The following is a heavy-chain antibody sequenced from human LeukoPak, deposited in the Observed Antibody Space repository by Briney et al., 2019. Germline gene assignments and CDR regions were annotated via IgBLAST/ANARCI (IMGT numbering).Heavy chain of an antibody. Sequence: PGGSLRLSCAASGFTVSSNHMSWVRQAPGKGLEWVSVIYSGGSTDYADSVKGRFTISRDNSKNTLYLQRNSLRAEDTAVYHCARGPGGYNWGQGTLVTVSS. CDR2: IYSGGST. CDR3: ARGPGGYN. V-gene: IGHV3-53*01. CDR1: GFTVSSNH. J-gene: IGHJ4*02. D-gene: IGHD1-1*01.